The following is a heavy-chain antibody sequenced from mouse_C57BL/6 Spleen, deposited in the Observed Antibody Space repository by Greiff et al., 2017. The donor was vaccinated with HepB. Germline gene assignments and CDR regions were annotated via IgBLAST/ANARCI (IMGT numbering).Heavy chain of an antibody. V-gene: IGHV1-69*01. CDR2: IDPSDSYT. Sequence: QVQLQQPGAELVMPGASVKLSCKASGYTFTSYWMHWVKQRPGQGLEWIGEIDPSDSYTNYNQKFKGKSTLTVDNASSTAYMQLSSLTSEDSAVYYCARGGFRYAMDDWGQGTSVTVSS. J-gene: IGHJ4*01. CDR3: ARGGFRYAMDD. CDR1: GYTFTSYW.